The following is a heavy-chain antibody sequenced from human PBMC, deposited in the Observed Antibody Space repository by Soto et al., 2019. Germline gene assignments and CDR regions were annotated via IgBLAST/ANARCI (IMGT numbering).Heavy chain of an antibody. V-gene: IGHV4-34*01. CDR3: ARGDYGQYDAYNWWDP. CDR2: ICTRGRT. Sequence: QVRLKQWRAGLVMPSETLSLTCAVYGGSFSNYCWSWIRQPPGKGLEWIGEICTRGRTNYSPSINREASIAVEWSQDRFSLRLTSVTVADTAVYYCARGDYGQYDAYNWWDPGVQGNLVIVAS. D-gene: IGHD3-10*01. CDR1: GGSFSNYC. J-gene: IGHJ1*01.